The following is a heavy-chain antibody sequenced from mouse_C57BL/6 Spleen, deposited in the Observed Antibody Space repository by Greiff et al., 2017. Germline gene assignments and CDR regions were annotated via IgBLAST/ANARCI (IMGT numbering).Heavy chain of an antibody. Sequence: QVQLQQPGAELVMPGASVKLSCKASGYTFTSYWMHWVKQRPGQGLEWIGEIDPSDSYTNYNQKFKGKSTLTVDKSSSTAYMQLSSLTSEDSAVLYCAIYGSSLDYWGQGTTLTVAS. J-gene: IGHJ2*01. V-gene: IGHV1-69*01. CDR3: AIYGSSLDY. D-gene: IGHD1-1*01. CDR1: GYTFTSYW. CDR2: IDPSDSYT.